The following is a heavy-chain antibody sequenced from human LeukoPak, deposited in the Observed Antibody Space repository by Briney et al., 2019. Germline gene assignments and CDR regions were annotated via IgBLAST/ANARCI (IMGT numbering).Heavy chain of an antibody. CDR1: GGSISSGGHY. Sequence: SQTLSLTCTVSGGSISSGGHYWSWIRQHPGKGLEWIGYIYYSGSTYYNPSLKSRVTISVDTSKNQFSLKLSSVTAADTAVYYCARDSSYGDTFDYWGQGTLVTVSS. CDR2: IYYSGST. D-gene: IGHD4-17*01. CDR3: ARDSSYGDTFDY. J-gene: IGHJ4*02. V-gene: IGHV4-31*03.